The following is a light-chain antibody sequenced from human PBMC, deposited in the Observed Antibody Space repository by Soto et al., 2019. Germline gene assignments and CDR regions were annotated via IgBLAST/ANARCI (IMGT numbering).Light chain of an antibody. V-gene: IGLV2-14*03. CDR1: GKDVGGYTF. J-gene: IGLJ1*01. Sequence: QSVLTQPDPVSGSPGQSISISCTGNGKDVGGYTFVSWYQQHPDKVPNLVIFDVNGRPSGVSDRFSGSKSVNAASLTISGLQAEDEADYYCCSYTATTTYVFGTGTKVTVL. CDR2: DVN. CDR3: CSYTATTTYV.